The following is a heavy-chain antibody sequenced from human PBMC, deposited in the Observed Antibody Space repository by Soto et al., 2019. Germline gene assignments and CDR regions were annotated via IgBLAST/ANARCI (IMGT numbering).Heavy chain of an antibody. CDR3: AKDLRGSV. V-gene: IGHV3-23*01. CDR1: GFSFGSSV. Sequence: GGSLRLSCAASGFSFGSSVMSWVRQAPGKGLEWVSALSGSSSSTYYADSVKGRFTISRDNSKNTLYLQMNSLRADDTAVYYYAKDLRGSVWGQGTTVTVSS. CDR2: LSGSSSST. J-gene: IGHJ6*02. D-gene: IGHD2-15*01.